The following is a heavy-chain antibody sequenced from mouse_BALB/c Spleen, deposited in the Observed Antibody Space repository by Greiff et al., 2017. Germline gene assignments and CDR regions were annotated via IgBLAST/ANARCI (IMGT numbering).Heavy chain of an antibody. V-gene: IGHV5-6-4*01. Sequence: EVHLVESGGGLVKPGGSLKLSCAASGFTFSSYTMSWVRQTPEKRLEWVATISSGGSYTYYPDSVKGRFTISRDNAKNTLYLQMSSLKSEDTAMYYCTRDPSYDYDLYYYALDYWGQGTPVTVSA. CDR2: ISSGGSYT. J-gene: IGHJ4*01. D-gene: IGHD2-4*01. CDR3: TRDPSYDYDLYYYALDY. CDR1: GFTFSSYT.